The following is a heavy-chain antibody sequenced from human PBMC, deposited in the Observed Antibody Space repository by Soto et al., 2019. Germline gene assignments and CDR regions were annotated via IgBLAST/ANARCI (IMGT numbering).Heavy chain of an antibody. V-gene: IGHV1-69*01. D-gene: IGHD6-6*01. Sequence: QVQLVQSGAEVKKPGSSVKVSCKASGGTFSSYAISWVRQAPGQGLEWMGGIIPIFGTANYAQTFQGRVTITADESTSTAYMELSSLRSEDTAVYYCARDASVIASRPGYFDYWGQGTLVTVSS. CDR3: ARDASVIASRPGYFDY. CDR1: GGTFSSYA. J-gene: IGHJ4*02. CDR2: IIPIFGTA.